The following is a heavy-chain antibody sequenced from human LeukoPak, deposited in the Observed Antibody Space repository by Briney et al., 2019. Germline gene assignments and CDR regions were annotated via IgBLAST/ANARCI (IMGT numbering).Heavy chain of an antibody. J-gene: IGHJ6*03. D-gene: IGHD2-2*02. Sequence: ASVKVSCKASGYTFTSYYMHWVRQAPGQGLEWMGIINPSGGSTSYAQKFQGRVTMTTDTSTSTAYMELRSLRSDDTAVYYCARRYCSSTSRYTGHYYYYMDVWGKGTTVTVSS. V-gene: IGHV1-46*01. CDR3: ARRYCSSTSRYTGHYYYYMDV. CDR2: INPSGGST. CDR1: GYTFTSYY.